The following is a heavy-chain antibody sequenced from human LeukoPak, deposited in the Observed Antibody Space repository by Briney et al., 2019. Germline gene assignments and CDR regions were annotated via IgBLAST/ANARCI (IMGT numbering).Heavy chain of an antibody. CDR3: ASGLVGATGDY. D-gene: IGHD1-26*01. Sequence: SETLSLTCTVSGGSISSYYWSWIRQPPGKGLEWIGYIYYSGSTNYNPSLKSRVTMSVDTSKNQFSLKLSSVTAADTAVYYCASGLVGATGDYWGQGTLVTVSS. CDR1: GGSISSYY. V-gene: IGHV4-59*12. CDR2: IYYSGST. J-gene: IGHJ4*02.